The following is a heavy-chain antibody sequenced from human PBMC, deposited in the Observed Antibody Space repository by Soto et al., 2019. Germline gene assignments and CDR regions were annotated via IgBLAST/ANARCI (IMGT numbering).Heavy chain of an antibody. V-gene: IGHV5-51*03. CDR1: GYSFTSYW. CDR3: ARSSSSWYSSYYGMDV. J-gene: IGHJ6*02. D-gene: IGHD6-13*01. Sequence: EVQLVQSGAEVKKPGESLKISCKGSGYSFTSYWIGWVRQMPGKGLEWMGIIYPGDSDTRYSPSFQGQVTISADKSISTAYLHWSSLKASDTAMYYCARSSSSWYSSYYGMDVWGQGTTVTVSS. CDR2: IYPGDSDT.